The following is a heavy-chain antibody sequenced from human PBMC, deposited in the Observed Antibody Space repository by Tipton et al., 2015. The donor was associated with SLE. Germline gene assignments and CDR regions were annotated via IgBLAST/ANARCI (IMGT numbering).Heavy chain of an antibody. J-gene: IGHJ4*02. CDR2: IYYSGST. CDR1: GGSISSYY. Sequence: TLSLTCTVSGGSISSYYWSWIRQPPGKGLEWIGYIYYSGSTNYNPSLKSRVTISVDTSISTAYMELSRLRSDDTAVYYCARGAVAGNGPYYFDYWGQGTLVTVSS. D-gene: IGHD6-19*01. V-gene: IGHV4-59*01. CDR3: ARGAVAGNGPYYFDY.